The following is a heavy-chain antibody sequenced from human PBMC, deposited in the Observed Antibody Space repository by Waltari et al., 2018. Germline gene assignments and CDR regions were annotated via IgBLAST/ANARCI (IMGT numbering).Heavy chain of an antibody. J-gene: IGHJ3*02. V-gene: IGHV1-2*06. Sequence: QVQLVQSGAEVKKPGASVKVSCKASGYTFTGYYMHWVRQAPGQGLEWMGRINPNSGGTNYAQKFQGRVTMTRDTSISTAYMELSRLRSDDTAVYYCARFGSDWSGYYLDAFDIWGRGTMVTVSS. CDR1: GYTFTGYY. D-gene: IGHD3-3*01. CDR2: INPNSGGT. CDR3: ARFGSDWSGYYLDAFDI.